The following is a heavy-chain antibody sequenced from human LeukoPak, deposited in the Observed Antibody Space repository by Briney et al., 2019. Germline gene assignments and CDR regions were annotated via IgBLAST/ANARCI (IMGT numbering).Heavy chain of an antibody. CDR3: ARRMGAVAEVWFDP. CDR1: GGSISSYY. CDR2: IYYSGST. D-gene: IGHD6-19*01. V-gene: IGHV4-59*01. Sequence: SETLSLTCTVSGGSISSYYWSWIRQPPGKGLEWIGYIYYSGSTNYNPSLQSRVTISVDTSKNQFSLKLSSVTAADTAVYYCARRMGAVAEVWFDPWGQGTLVTVSS. J-gene: IGHJ5*02.